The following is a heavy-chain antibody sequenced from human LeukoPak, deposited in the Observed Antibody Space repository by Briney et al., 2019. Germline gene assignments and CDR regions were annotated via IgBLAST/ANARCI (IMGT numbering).Heavy chain of an antibody. CDR2: INHSGST. CDR1: GGSFSGYY. V-gene: IGHV4-34*01. J-gene: IGHJ4*02. CDR3: ARASSQENIVVVAAAYFDY. D-gene: IGHD2-2*01. Sequence: SETLSLICAVYGGSFSGYYWSWIRQPPGKGLEWIGEINHSGSTNHNPSLKSRVTISVEPSKNQFSLKLSSVTAADTAVYYCARASSQENIVVVAAAYFDYWGQGTLVTVSS.